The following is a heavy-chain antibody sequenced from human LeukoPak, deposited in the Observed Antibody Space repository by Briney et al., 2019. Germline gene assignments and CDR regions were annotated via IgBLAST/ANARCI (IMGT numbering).Heavy chain of an antibody. V-gene: IGHV4-34*01. CDR1: GGSFSGYY. CDR2: IYYSGST. J-gene: IGHJ6*03. CDR3: ARGGYSGYDSYYYYYYYYMDV. Sequence: PSETLSLTCAVYGGSFSGYYWSWLRQPPGKGLEWIAHIYYSGSTYYNPSLKSRVTISLDSSNNHFSLKLGSVTAADTAVYYCARGGYSGYDSYYYYYYYYMDVWGKGTTVTISS. D-gene: IGHD5-12*01.